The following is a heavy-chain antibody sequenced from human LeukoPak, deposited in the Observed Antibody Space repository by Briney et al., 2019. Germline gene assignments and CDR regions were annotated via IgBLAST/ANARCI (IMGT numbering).Heavy chain of an antibody. Sequence: GASVKVSCKASGYTFTSYGISWVGQAPGQGLEWMGWISAYNGNTNYAQKLQGRVTMTTDTSTSTAYMELRSLRSDDTAVYYCARDRGTYYYDSSGYHFDYWGQGTLVTVSS. D-gene: IGHD3-22*01. J-gene: IGHJ4*02. CDR2: ISAYNGNT. CDR3: ARDRGTYYYDSSGYHFDY. CDR1: GYTFTSYG. V-gene: IGHV1-18*01.